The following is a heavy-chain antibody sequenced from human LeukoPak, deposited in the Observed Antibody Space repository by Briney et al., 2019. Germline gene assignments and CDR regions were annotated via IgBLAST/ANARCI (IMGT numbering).Heavy chain of an antibody. V-gene: IGHV1-18*04. CDR1: GYTFTGNY. CDR3: ARDSGSYSDPYYFDY. D-gene: IGHD1-26*01. CDR2: ISAYNGNT. Sequence: ASVKVSCKASGYTFTGNYMHWVRQAPGQGLEWMGWISAYNGNTNYAQKLQGRVTMTTDTSTSTAYMELRSLRSDDTAVYYCARDSGSYSDPYYFDYWGQGTLVTVSS. J-gene: IGHJ4*02.